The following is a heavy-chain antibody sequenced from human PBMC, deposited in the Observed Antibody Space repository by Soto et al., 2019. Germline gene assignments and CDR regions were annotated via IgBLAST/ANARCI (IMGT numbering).Heavy chain of an antibody. CDR3: ARPSTVVTPGGYFDL. J-gene: IGHJ2*01. Sequence: SETMSLTCTVSGGSISSSSYYWGWLRQPPGKGQEWIGSIYYSGSTYYNPSLKSRVTISVDTSKNQFSLKLSSVTAADTAVYYCARPSTVVTPGGYFDLWGRGTLVTVSS. D-gene: IGHD2-21*02. V-gene: IGHV4-39*01. CDR2: IYYSGST. CDR1: GGSISSSSYY.